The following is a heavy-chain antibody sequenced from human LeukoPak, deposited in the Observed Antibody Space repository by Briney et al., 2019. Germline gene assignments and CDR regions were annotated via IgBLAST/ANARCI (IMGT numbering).Heavy chain of an antibody. J-gene: IGHJ4*02. CDR3: ARAVAGPSGRFDY. V-gene: IGHV3-11*01. CDR2: ISGSGSTL. CDR1: GFTFSDYY. Sequence: GGSLRLSCAASGFTFSDYYMSWIRQAPGKGLEWVSYISGSGSTLYYADSVKGRFTISRDNTKNSLYLQMNSLRAEDMAVYYCARAVAGPSGRFDYWGQGTLVTVSS. D-gene: IGHD6-19*01.